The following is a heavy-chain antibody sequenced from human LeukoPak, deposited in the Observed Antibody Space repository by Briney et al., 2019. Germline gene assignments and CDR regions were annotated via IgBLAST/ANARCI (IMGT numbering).Heavy chain of an antibody. CDR3: ASMYYDYVWGSYRYDY. V-gene: IGHV4-59*01. J-gene: IGHJ4*02. Sequence: SETLSLTCTVSGGSISSYYWSWIRQPPGKGLEWIGYIYYSGSTNYNPSLKRRVTISVDTSKNQFSLKLSSVTAADTAVYYCASMYYDYVWGSYRYDYWGQGTLVTVSS. CDR2: IYYSGST. CDR1: GGSISSYY. D-gene: IGHD3-16*02.